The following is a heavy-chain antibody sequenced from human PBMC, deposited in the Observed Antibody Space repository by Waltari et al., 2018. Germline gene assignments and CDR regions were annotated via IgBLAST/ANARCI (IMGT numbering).Heavy chain of an antibody. D-gene: IGHD6-19*01. J-gene: IGHJ4*02. Sequence: QLQLQESGPGLVKPSETLSLTCTVSGGSISSTSYSWGWIRQPPGKGLEWIGSIYYSGSTYYNPSLKSRVTISVDTSKNQFSLKLNSVTAADTAVYYCARRSGSGWSPNSIFDYWGQGTLVTVSS. CDR1: GGSISSTSYS. CDR2: IYYSGST. V-gene: IGHV4-39*01. CDR3: ARRSGSGWSPNSIFDY.